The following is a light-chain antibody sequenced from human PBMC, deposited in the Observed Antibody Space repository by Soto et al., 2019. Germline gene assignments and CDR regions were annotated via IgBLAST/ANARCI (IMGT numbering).Light chain of an antibody. J-gene: IGKJ1*01. CDR1: QSVSRSF. V-gene: IGKV3-20*01. CDR3: HQYDSPPWT. CDR2: AAS. Sequence: EIVLTQSPGTLSSSPGERATLSCRASQSVSRSFLAWYQQKPGQAPRLLIYAASSRATGIPDRFSGSGSGTDLTLTISRLEPEDFEVYYCHQYDSPPWTFGQGTKVEIK.